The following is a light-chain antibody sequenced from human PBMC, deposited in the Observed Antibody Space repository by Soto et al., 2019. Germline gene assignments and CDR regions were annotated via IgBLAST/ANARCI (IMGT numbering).Light chain of an antibody. J-gene: IGKJ4*01. CDR3: QQNNKWPPVT. Sequence: EVVMTQSPATVSVSPGEGVTLSCRASQTISNDLAWYQQKPGQAPRLLIYGASTRATGVPARFSGGGSGTEFTLTIISLQSEYFAFYYCQQNNKWPPVTFGGGTKMEMK. V-gene: IGKV3-15*01. CDR1: QTISND. CDR2: GAS.